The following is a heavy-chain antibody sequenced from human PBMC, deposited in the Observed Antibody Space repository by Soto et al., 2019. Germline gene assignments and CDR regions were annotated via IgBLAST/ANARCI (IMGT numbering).Heavy chain of an antibody. D-gene: IGHD2-21*02. CDR3: ARVGVTDWFDP. CDR2: ISHSGST. V-gene: IGHV4-30-2*01. CDR1: GGSISSGAYS. Sequence: QVQLQESGSGLVKPSQTLSLTCAVSGGSISSGAYSWSWIRQPPGKGLEWIGYISHSGSTYYNPSLKSRVTISVDRSKNQFSLKLSSVTAADTAVYYCARVGVTDWFDPWGQGTLVTVSS. J-gene: IGHJ5*02.